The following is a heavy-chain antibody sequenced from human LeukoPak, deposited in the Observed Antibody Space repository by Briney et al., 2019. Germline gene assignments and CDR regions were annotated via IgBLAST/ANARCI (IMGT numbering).Heavy chain of an antibody. CDR2: MNPNTGDT. Sequence: ASVKVSCKAAGYTFTSYDINVVRHAPGQGLEWMGWMNPNTGDTGYAQKFRGRVTMTRNPAISTAYMELSSLRSEDTAVYYCARLGLEWFHFYYMDVWGTGTTVIVSS. J-gene: IGHJ6*03. CDR3: ARLGLEWFHFYYMDV. V-gene: IGHV1-8*01. D-gene: IGHD3-3*01. CDR1: GYTFTSYD.